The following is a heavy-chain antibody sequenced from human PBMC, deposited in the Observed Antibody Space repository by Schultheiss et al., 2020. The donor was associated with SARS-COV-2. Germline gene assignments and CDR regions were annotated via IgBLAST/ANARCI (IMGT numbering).Heavy chain of an antibody. V-gene: IGHV4-59*12. CDR3: ARASTTVSYSVLWYFDP. CDR2: IYYSGST. Sequence: SETLSLTCTVSGGSISSYYWSWIRQPPGKGLEWIGYIYYSGSTNYNPSLKSRVTMSVDTSKNQFSLKLSSVTAADTAVYYCARASTTVSYSVLWYFDPWGRGTLVTVSS. D-gene: IGHD4-11*01. J-gene: IGHJ2*01. CDR1: GGSISSYY.